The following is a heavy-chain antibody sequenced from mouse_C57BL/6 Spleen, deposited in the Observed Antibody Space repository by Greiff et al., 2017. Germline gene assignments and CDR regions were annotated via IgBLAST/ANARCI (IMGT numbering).Heavy chain of an antibody. V-gene: IGHV1-15*01. D-gene: IGHD1-1*01. CDR2: IDPETGGT. J-gene: IGHJ3*01. CDR3: TRQELRSFAY. Sequence: QVQLQQSGAELVRPGASVTLSCKASGYTFTDYEMHWVKQTPVHGLEWIGAIDPETGGTAYNQKFKGKAILTADKSSSTAYMELRSLTSEDSAVYYGTRQELRSFAYWGQGTLVTVSA. CDR1: GYTFTDYE.